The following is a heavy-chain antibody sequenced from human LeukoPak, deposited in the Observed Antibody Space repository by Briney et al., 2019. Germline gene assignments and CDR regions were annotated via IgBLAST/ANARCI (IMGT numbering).Heavy chain of an antibody. CDR3: AKESTAAVPDY. V-gene: IGHV3-30*18. CDR2: ISYDGSNK. J-gene: IGHJ4*02. Sequence: GGSLRLSCAASGFTFSSYGMHWVRQAPGRGLEWVAVISYDGSNKYYADSVKGRFTISRDSSKDTVFLQMNGLRGDDTAVYYCAKESTAAVPDYWGQGILVTVSS. CDR1: GFTFSSYG. D-gene: IGHD6-13*01.